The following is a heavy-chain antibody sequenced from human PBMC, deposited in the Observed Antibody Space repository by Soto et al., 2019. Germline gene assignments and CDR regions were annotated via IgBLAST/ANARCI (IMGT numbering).Heavy chain of an antibody. CDR3: ARTYSGSRMPFDY. V-gene: IGHV3-30-3*01. D-gene: IGHD1-26*01. Sequence: QVQLVESGGGVVRPGRSGRLSCAASGFPFSSFAMPGFRRAQGTGLEWVAVIAYDGSNKYNADSVKGRFTISRDNSKNTLYLQMNSLRAEDTAVYYCARTYSGSRMPFDYWGQGTLVTVSS. CDR2: IAYDGSNK. J-gene: IGHJ4*02. CDR1: GFPFSSFA.